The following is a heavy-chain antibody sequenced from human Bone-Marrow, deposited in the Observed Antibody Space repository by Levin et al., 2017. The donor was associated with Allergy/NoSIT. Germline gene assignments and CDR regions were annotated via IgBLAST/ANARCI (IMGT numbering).Heavy chain of an antibody. Sequence: ETLSLTCGASGFTFTSQSMTWVRQAPGKGLEWVSSISGNGDTTYYADSVKGRFTISRDNSKNTLFLQMNSLRAEDTAVYYCAKGRQQWLLRGHGMDVWGQGTTVTVSS. J-gene: IGHJ6*02. CDR2: ISGNGDTT. CDR1: GFTFTSQS. CDR3: AKGRQQWLLRGHGMDV. V-gene: IGHV3-23*01. D-gene: IGHD6-19*01.